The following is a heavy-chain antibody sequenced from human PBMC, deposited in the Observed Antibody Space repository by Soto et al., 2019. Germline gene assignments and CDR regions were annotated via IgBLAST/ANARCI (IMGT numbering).Heavy chain of an antibody. Sequence: ASVKVSCKASGYTFTSYAMHWVRQAPGQRLEWMGWINAGNGNTKYSQKFQGRVTITRDTSASTAYMELSSLRSEDTAVYYCARDLGYYDSSGYYKMGAFDIWGQGTMVTVSS. D-gene: IGHD3-22*01. CDR3: ARDLGYYDSSGYYKMGAFDI. CDR1: GYTFTSYA. V-gene: IGHV1-3*01. CDR2: INAGNGNT. J-gene: IGHJ3*02.